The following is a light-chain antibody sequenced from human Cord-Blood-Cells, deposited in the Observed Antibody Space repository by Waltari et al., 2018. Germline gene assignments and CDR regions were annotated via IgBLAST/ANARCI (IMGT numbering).Light chain of an antibody. Sequence: EIVMKQSPATLSVSPGERATLSCRASQSVIRNLAWYQQKPGQAPGLLIYGASTRATGIPARFSGSGSGTEFTLTISSLQSEDFAVYYCQQYNNWPPYTFGQGTKLEIK. CDR2: GAS. CDR3: QQYNNWPPYT. V-gene: IGKV3-15*01. J-gene: IGKJ2*01. CDR1: QSVIRN.